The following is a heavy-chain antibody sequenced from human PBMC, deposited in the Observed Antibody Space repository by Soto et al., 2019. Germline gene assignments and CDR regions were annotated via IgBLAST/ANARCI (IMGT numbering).Heavy chain of an antibody. J-gene: IGHJ6*02. CDR3: ARYPGPPGRMAV. V-gene: IGHV1-2*02. Sequence: ASVKLCCEASGYTFTGGYMQWVRPATGQGLEWMGWINPISGGTNYAQKFQGRVTMTRDTSITTVYIELSRLTSDDAAVYYCARYPGPPGRMAVWGQGT. CDR2: INPISGGT. CDR1: GYTFTGGY. D-gene: IGHD2-2*01.